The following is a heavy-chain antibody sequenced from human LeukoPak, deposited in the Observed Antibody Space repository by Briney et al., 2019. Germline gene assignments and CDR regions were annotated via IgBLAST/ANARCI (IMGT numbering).Heavy chain of an antibody. CDR3: ARQLTYYYDSSGYSAGYYYYYMDV. CDR2: IYYSGST. Sequence: SETLSLTCTVSGGSISNYYWSWIRQPPGKELEWIGYIYYSGSTNYNPSLKSRVTISVDTSKNQFSLKLSSVTAADTAVYYCARQLTYYYDSSGYSAGYYYYYMDVWGKGTTVTISS. CDR1: GGSISNYY. J-gene: IGHJ6*03. D-gene: IGHD3-22*01. V-gene: IGHV4-59*08.